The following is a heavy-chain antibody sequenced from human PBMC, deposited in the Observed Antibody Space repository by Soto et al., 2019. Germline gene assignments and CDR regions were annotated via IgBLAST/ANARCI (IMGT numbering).Heavy chain of an antibody. J-gene: IGHJ6*03. D-gene: IGHD2-2*02. CDR2: IKSKTDGGTT. CDR1: GFTFSNAW. Sequence: GGSLRLSCAASGFTFSNAWMSWVRQAPGKGLEWVGRIKSKTDGGTTDYAAPVKGRFTISRDDSKNTLYLQMNSLKTEDTAVYYCTTDLFVVVPAAIGNYYYMDVWGKGTTVTVSS. CDR3: TTDLFVVVPAAIGNYYYMDV. V-gene: IGHV3-15*01.